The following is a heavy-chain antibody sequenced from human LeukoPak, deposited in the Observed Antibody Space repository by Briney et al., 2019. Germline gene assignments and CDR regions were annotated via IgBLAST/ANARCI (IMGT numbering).Heavy chain of an antibody. CDR3: ARAGWGGSYFDAFDL. V-gene: IGHV3-23*01. J-gene: IGHJ3*01. CDR2: ITGSGGYT. Sequence: GSLRLSCEASGFTFSNYAMNWVRQAPGKGLEWVSGITGSGGYTYYADPVKGRFSTSRDNSKNTLYLQIKSLRTEDTAQYFCARAGWGGSYFDAFDLWGHGTMVTVSS. D-gene: IGHD1-26*01. CDR1: GFTFSNYA.